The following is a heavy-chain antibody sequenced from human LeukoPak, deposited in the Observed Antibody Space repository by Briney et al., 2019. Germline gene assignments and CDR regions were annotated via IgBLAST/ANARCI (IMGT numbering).Heavy chain of an antibody. D-gene: IGHD6-13*01. V-gene: IGHV4-31*03. CDR1: GGSISSGGYY. CDR3: AADSSSWLLFDY. Sequence: DPSQTPSLTCTVSGGSISSGGYYWSWIRQHPGKGLEWIGYIYYSGSTYYNPSLKSRVTISVDTSKNQFSLKLSSVTAADTAVYYCAADSSSWLLFDYWGQGTLVTVSS. J-gene: IGHJ4*02. CDR2: IYYSGST.